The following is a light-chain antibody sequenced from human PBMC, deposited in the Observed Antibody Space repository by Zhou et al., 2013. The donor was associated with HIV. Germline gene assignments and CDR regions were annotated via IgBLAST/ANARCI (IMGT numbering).Light chain of an antibody. CDR1: QGIFNS. J-gene: IGKJ4*01. V-gene: IGKV1-NL1*01. Sequence: DIRMTQSPSSLSASVGDRVTITCRASQGIFNSLAWYQQKVGKAPKLLLYAGTYWRLGSPSQVQWQWIWDGITLSPSATCSLKILSTYYCQQYNSPPLTFGRRD. CDR3: QQYNSPPLT. CDR2: AGT.